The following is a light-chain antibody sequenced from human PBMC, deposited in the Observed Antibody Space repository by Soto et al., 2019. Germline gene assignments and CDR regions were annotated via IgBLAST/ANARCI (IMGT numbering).Light chain of an antibody. CDR3: QQRSNWPPYT. CDR1: QSINNH. V-gene: IGKV3-11*01. CDR2: DAS. J-gene: IGKJ2*01. Sequence: EIVLTQSPATLSLSPGERATLSCRASQSINNHLAWYQQTPGQPPRLLIYDASNMATGTPARFSGSGSETDFTLTINSLEPEDFAVYYCQQRSNWPPYTFGQGTKLEIK.